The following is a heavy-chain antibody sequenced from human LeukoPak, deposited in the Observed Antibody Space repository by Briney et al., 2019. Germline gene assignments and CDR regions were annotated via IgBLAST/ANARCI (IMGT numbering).Heavy chain of an antibody. V-gene: IGHV3-48*01. Sequence: GGSLRLSCAASGFTFSSYSMNWVRQAPGKGLEWVSYISSSSSTIYYADSVKGRFTISRDNAKNSLYLQMNSLRAEDTAVYYCARGGEILCFGELDYWGQGTLVTVSS. CDR1: GFTFSSYS. J-gene: IGHJ4*02. CDR3: ARGGEILCFGELDY. D-gene: IGHD3-10*01. CDR2: ISSSSSTI.